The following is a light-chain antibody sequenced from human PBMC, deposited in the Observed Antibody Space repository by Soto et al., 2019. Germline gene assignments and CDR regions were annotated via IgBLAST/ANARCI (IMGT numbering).Light chain of an antibody. CDR2: SDD. J-gene: IGLJ3*02. CDR3: ASWDDSLNGVV. V-gene: IGLV1-44*01. Sequence: QPVLTQPPSASGTLGQRVTISCSGSNSNIGRNTVNWYHQLPGTAPQLLIYSDDQRPSGVPDRFSGSKWGTSASLAISGLQSEDETDYFCASWDDSLNGVVFGGGTKLTVL. CDR1: NSNIGRNT.